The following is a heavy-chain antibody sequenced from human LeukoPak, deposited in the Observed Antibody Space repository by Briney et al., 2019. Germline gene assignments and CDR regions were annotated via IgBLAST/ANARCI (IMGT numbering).Heavy chain of an antibody. CDR3: ARDPIAAAERGYFDY. V-gene: IGHV4-59*01. D-gene: IGHD6-13*01. Sequence: PSETLSLTCTVSGGSISSYYWSWIRQPPGKGLEWIGYIYYSGSTNYNPSLKSRVTISVDTSKNQFSLKLSSVTAADTAVYYCARDPIAAAERGYFDYWGQGTLVTVSS. J-gene: IGHJ4*02. CDR2: IYYSGST. CDR1: GGSISSYY.